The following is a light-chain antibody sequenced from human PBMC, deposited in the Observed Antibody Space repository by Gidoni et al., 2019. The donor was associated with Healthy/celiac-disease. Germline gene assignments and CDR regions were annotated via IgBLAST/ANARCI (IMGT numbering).Light chain of an antibody. CDR3: QLRT. CDR1: QSVSSY. J-gene: IGKJ1*01. V-gene: IGKV3-11*01. Sequence: EIVLTQSPATLPLSPGERATLSCRASQSVSSYLAWYQQKPGQAPRLLIYDASNRATGIPARFSGSGSGTDFTLTISSLEPEDFAVYYCQLRTFGQGTKVEIK. CDR2: DAS.